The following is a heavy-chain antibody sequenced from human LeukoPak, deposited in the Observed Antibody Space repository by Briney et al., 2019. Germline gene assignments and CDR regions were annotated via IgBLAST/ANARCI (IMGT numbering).Heavy chain of an antibody. CDR1: GFTFSSYW. CDR2: IKQDGSEK. J-gene: IGHJ5*02. CDR3: ARGWSTYSSSWYDSDWFDP. Sequence: GGSLRLSCAASGFTFSSYWMSWVRQAPGKGLEWVANIKQDGSEKYYVDSVKGRFTISRDNAKNSLYLQMNSLRAEDTAVYCCARGWSTYSSSWYDSDWFDPWGQGTLVTVSS. V-gene: IGHV3-7*01. D-gene: IGHD6-13*01.